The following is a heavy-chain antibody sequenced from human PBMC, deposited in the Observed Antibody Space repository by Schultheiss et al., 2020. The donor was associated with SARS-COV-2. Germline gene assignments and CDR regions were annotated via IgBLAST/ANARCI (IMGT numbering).Heavy chain of an antibody. V-gene: IGHV3-23*01. CDR1: GFTFSSSW. Sequence: AGSLRLSCAASGFTFSSSWMHWVCQAPGKGLEWVSAISGSGGSTYYADSVKGRFTISRDNSKNTLYLQMNSLRAEDTAVYYCAKDRNGPGLIAAALGYWGQGTLVTVSS. CDR2: ISGSGGST. CDR3: AKDRNGPGLIAAALGY. D-gene: IGHD6-13*01. J-gene: IGHJ4*02.